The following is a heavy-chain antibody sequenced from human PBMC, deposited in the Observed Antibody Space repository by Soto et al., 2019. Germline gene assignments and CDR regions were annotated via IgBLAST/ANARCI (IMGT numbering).Heavy chain of an antibody. CDR2: INHSGST. J-gene: IGHJ6*02. CDR1: GVSFSGYY. D-gene: IGHD2-21*01. CDR3: ARGLRIPLDV. Sequence: SETLSLTCAVYGVSFSGYYWSWIRQPPGKGLEWIGEINHSGSTNYNPSLKSRVTISVDTSKNQFSLKLSSVTAADTAVYYCARGLRIPLDVWGQGTTVTVSS. V-gene: IGHV4-34*01.